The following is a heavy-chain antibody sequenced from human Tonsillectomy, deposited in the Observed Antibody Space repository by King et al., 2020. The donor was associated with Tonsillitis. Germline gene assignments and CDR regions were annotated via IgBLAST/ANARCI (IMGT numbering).Heavy chain of an antibody. CDR3: AKDFAVADDHFDY. D-gene: IGHD6-19*01. J-gene: IGHJ4*02. V-gene: IGHV3-30*18. CDR2: ISYDGSDK. CDR1: GFTFSSYG. Sequence: VQLVESGGGAVQPGRSLRLSCAASGFTFSSYGMHWVRQAPGKGLEWVAVISYDGSDKYSADSVKGRFTISRDNSKNTLSLQMNSLRAEDTAVYYCAKDFAVADDHFDYWGQGTLVTVSS.